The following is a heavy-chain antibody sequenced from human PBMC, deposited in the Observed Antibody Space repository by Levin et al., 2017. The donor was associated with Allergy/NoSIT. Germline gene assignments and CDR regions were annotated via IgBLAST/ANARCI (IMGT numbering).Heavy chain of an antibody. CDR1: GFTFSDYY. Sequence: GESLKISCAASGFTFSDYYMSWIRQAPGKGLEWVSYISSSSSYTNYADSVKGRFTISRDNAKNSLYLQMNSLRAEDTAVYYCARDRVGATTYFDYWGQGTLVTVSS. CDR3: ARDRVGATTYFDY. CDR2: ISSSSSYT. D-gene: IGHD1-26*01. V-gene: IGHV3-11*05. J-gene: IGHJ4*02.